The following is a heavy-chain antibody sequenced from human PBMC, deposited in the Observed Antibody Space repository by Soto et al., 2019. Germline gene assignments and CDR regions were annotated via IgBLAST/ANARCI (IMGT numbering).Heavy chain of an antibody. Sequence: SETLSLTCTVSGDNISSGGSYWSWIRQSPGKGLEWIGYISYSGYNYYNPSLKSRLSMSVDTSKNQFSLWLTSVTAADTAVYFCARLNPIVVVPPPMGWFDPWGHGTLVTVSS. CDR1: GDNISSGGSY. V-gene: IGHV4-31*03. D-gene: IGHD2-2*01. CDR3: ARLNPIVVVPPPMGWFDP. J-gene: IGHJ5*02. CDR2: ISYSGYN.